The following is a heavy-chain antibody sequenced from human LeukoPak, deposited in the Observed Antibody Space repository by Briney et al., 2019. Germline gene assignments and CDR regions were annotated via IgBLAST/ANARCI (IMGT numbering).Heavy chain of an antibody. D-gene: IGHD1-14*01. V-gene: IGHV3-30*04. CDR1: GFTFSSYE. J-gene: IGHJ4*02. Sequence: GGSLRLSCAASGFTFSSYEMNWVRQAPGKGLEWVAVISYDGSNKYYADSVKGRFTISRDNSKNTLYLQMNSLRAEDTAVYYCARDKYEPGYWGQGTLVTVSS. CDR2: ISYDGSNK. CDR3: ARDKYEPGY.